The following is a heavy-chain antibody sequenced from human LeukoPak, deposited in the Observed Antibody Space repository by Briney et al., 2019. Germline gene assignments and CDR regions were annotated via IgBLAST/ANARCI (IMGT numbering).Heavy chain of an antibody. CDR1: GGSISSSSYY. V-gene: IGHV4-39*02. Sequence: PSETLSLTCTVSGGSISSSSYYWGWIRQPPGKGLEWIGSIYYSGSTYYNPSLKSRVTISVDTSKNQFSLKLSSVTAADTAVYYCARDGWYYYDTTGSDAFDIWGQGTMVTVSS. J-gene: IGHJ3*02. CDR3: ARDGWYYYDTTGSDAFDI. D-gene: IGHD3-22*01. CDR2: IYYSGST.